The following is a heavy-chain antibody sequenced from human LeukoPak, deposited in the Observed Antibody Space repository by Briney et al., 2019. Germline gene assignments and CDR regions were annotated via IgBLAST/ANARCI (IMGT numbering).Heavy chain of an antibody. CDR2: IIPIFGTA. J-gene: IGHJ4*02. Sequence: SVKVSCKASGGTFSSYAISWARQTPGQGLEWMGGIIPIFGTANYAQKFQGRVTITADESTSTAYMELSSLRSEDTAVYYCARDLGIVGAKGFDYWGQGTLVTVSS. V-gene: IGHV1-69*01. CDR1: GGTFSSYA. D-gene: IGHD1-26*01. CDR3: ARDLGIVGAKGFDY.